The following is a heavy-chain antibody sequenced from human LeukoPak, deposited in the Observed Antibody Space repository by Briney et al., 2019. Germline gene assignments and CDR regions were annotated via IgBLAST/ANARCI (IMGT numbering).Heavy chain of an antibody. CDR3: TTAITDYVWGSYRSNDY. CDR2: IKSKTDGGTT. Sequence: PGRSLRLSCAASGFTFSNAWMNWVRQAPGKGLEWVGRIKSKTDGGTTDYAAPVKGRFTISRDDSKNTLYLQMNSLKTEDTAVYYCTTAITDYVWGSYRSNDYWGQGTLVTVSS. J-gene: IGHJ4*02. D-gene: IGHD3-16*02. V-gene: IGHV3-15*07. CDR1: GFTFSNAW.